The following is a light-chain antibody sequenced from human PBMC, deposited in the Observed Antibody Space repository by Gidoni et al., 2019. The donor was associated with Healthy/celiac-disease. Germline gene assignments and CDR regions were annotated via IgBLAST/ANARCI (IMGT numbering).Light chain of an antibody. V-gene: IGKV3-20*01. Sequence: ILLTHSPGTLSLSPGERATLSCRASQSVSRSYLAWYQQKPGQAPRLLIYGASSRATGIPDRFSCSGSGTDFTITISRLEREDFAVYYCQKYGSSPWTFGQGTKVEIK. CDR1: QSVSRSY. CDR3: QKYGSSPWT. CDR2: GAS. J-gene: IGKJ1*01.